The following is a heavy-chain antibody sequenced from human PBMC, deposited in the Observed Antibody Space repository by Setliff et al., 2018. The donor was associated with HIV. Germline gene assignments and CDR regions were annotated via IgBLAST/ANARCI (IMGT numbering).Heavy chain of an antibody. CDR1: GGSISSYY. Sequence: SETLSLTCTVSGGSISSYYWSWIRQPPGKGLEWIGYIYYSGSTSYNPPLKSRVTISVATSKKQFSLKLRSVTAADTAVYYCAREGGVDLPTMDVWGKGTTVTVSS. V-gene: IGHV4-59*01. J-gene: IGHJ6*03. CDR3: AREGGVDLPTMDV. D-gene: IGHD2-15*01. CDR2: IYYSGST.